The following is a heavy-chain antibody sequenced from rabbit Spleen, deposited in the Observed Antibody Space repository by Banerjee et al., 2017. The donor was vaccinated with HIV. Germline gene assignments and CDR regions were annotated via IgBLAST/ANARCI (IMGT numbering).Heavy chain of an antibody. J-gene: IGHJ4*01. D-gene: IGHD4-2*01. CDR3: AREKSGDAGYDL. V-gene: IGHV1S40*01. Sequence: QSLEESGGGLVKPGASLTLTCKASGFSFNSGYDMCWVRQDPGKGLEWIGYIDPIFSLTAYASWAKGRFTISKTSSTTVTLQVTSLTAADTATYFCAREKSGDAGYDLWGPGPLVTVS. CDR1: GFSFNSGYD. CDR2: IDPIFSLT.